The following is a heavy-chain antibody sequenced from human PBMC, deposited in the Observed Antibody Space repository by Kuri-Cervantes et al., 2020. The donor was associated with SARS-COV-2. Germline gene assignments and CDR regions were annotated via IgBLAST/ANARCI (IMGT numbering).Heavy chain of an antibody. CDR1: GFTFSSYS. CDR2: ISSSSSYI. V-gene: IGHV3-21*04. J-gene: IGHJ6*03. Sequence: GGSLRLSCAASGFTFSSYSMNWVRQAPGKGLEWVLSISSSSSYIYYADSVKGRFTISRDNAKNSLYLQMNSLRAEDTAVYYCARGGWGRSIAARAPEVHGDYYYYYMDVWGKGTTVTVSS. CDR3: ARGGWGRSIAARAPEVHGDYYYYYMDV. D-gene: IGHD6-6*01.